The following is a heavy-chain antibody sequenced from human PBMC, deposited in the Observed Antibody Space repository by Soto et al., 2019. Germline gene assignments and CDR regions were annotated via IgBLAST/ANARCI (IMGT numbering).Heavy chain of an antibody. Sequence: ASVKVSCKASGYTFTSYGISWVRQAPGQGLEWMGWISAYNGNTNYAQKLQGTVTMTTDTSTSTAYMELSSLRSDDTAVYYCARATSPDYDILTGYYYFDYWGQGTLVTVSS. J-gene: IGHJ4*02. CDR1: GYTFTSYG. CDR3: ARATSPDYDILTGYYYFDY. CDR2: ISAYNGNT. D-gene: IGHD3-9*01. V-gene: IGHV1-18*01.